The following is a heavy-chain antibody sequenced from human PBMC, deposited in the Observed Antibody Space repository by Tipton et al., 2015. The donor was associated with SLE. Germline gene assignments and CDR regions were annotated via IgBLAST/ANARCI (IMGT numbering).Heavy chain of an antibody. J-gene: IGHJ4*02. V-gene: IGHV3-64*01. D-gene: IGHD5-12*01. Sequence: SLRLSCAASGFTFNNYAMQWVRQAPGKGLEYVSGISNSGGKTYYANSVKGRFTISRDNSKNTLYLQMNGLRGEDTAVYYCATSVGTTDYHFDYWGQGTLVTVSS. CDR2: ISNSGGKT. CDR3: ATSVGTTDYHFDY. CDR1: GFTFNNYA.